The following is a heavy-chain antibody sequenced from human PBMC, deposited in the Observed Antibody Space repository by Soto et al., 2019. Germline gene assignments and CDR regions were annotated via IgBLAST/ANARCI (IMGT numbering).Heavy chain of an antibody. D-gene: IGHD3-22*01. CDR2: IYYEST. Sequence: QVQLQESGPELVKPSETLSLTCIVSGGSISSYYWSWIRQPPGKGLEWIGYIYYESTNYNPSLKSRVIISVDTSRNQFSLRLSSVTAADTAVYYCARAYYDTSGYSLDPWGQGTLVTVSS. CDR1: GGSISSYY. CDR3: ARAYYDTSGYSLDP. V-gene: IGHV4-59*01. J-gene: IGHJ5*02.